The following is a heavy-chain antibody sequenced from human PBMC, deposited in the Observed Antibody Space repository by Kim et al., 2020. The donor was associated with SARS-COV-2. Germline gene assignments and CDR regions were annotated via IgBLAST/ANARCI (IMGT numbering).Heavy chain of an antibody. CDR1: GGSFSGYY. CDR2: INHSGST. J-gene: IGHJ6*02. V-gene: IGHV4-34*01. Sequence: SETLSLTCAVYGGSFSGYYWSWIRQPPGKGLEWIGEINHSGSTNYNPSLKSRVTITVNASKNKFSLKLISVTAADTAVQYCARGPPYYYHHGMAVWGEG. CDR3: ARGPPYYYHHGMAV.